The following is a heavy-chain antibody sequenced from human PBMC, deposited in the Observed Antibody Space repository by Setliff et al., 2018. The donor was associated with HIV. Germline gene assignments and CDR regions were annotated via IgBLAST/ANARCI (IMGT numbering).Heavy chain of an antibody. CDR1: GGTFSSYA. D-gene: IGHD2-15*01. CDR2: IIPIFGTA. J-gene: IGHJ1*01. V-gene: IGHV1-69*13. CDR3: ASDGVVVAATLGYFQH. Sequence: SVKVSCKSSGGTFSSYAISWVRQAPGQGLEWMGGIIPIFGTANYAQKFQGRVTITADESTSTAYMELSSLRSEDTAVYYCASDGVVVAATLGYFQHWGQGTLVTAPQ.